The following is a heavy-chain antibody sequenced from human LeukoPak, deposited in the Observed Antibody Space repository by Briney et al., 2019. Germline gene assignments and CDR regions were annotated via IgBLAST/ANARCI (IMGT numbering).Heavy chain of an antibody. Sequence: GASVKVSCKASGYTFTSYGISWVRQAPGQGLEWMGWINPNIGATNYARKFQGRVTLTGDTSITTVYLDLSGLISDDTAIYYCARGESEWELLLRAGFDSWGQGALITVSP. J-gene: IGHJ4*02. V-gene: IGHV1-2*02. D-gene: IGHD2-15*01. CDR3: ARGESEWELLLRAGFDS. CDR1: GYTFTSYG. CDR2: INPNIGAT.